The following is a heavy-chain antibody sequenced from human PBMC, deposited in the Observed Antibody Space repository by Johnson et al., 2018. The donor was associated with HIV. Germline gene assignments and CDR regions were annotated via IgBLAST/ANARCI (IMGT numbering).Heavy chain of an antibody. V-gene: IGHV3-15*05. CDR3: SRHGGAPYSSSWYPLFGAFDI. CDR1: GFTFSNAW. Sequence: VQLVESGGGLVKPGGSLRLSCAASGFTFSNAWMSWVRQAPGKGLEWVGRIKSKSDGEPTDYAAPVQGRFAISRDDSKNTLYVQMNSLKTEDTAVYYCSRHGGAPYSSSWYPLFGAFDIWGQGTMVTVSS. J-gene: IGHJ3*02. CDR2: IKSKSDGEPT. D-gene: IGHD6-13*01.